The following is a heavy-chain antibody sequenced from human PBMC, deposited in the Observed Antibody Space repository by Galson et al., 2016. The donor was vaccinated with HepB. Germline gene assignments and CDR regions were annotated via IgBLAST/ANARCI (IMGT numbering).Heavy chain of an antibody. CDR1: GYSFTNNW. V-gene: IGHV5-51*01. D-gene: IGHD3-16*01. Sequence: QSGAEVKKPGDSLKISCKGSGYSFTNNWIVWVRQVPGKGLEWMGFIYPGGSDTRYSPSFQGQVTFSVDKSITTAYLQWSALKASDTAIYYCARHVNLARRLGEKSYYSGMDVWGQGTTVTVSS. J-gene: IGHJ6*01. CDR2: IYPGGSDT. CDR3: ARHVNLARRLGEKSYYSGMDV.